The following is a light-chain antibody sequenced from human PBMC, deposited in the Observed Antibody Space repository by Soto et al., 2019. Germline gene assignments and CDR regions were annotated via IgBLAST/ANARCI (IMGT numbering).Light chain of an antibody. CDR2: DTS. V-gene: IGLV7-46*01. CDR1: TGAVTSGHY. CDR3: FLTYSGGARV. J-gene: IGLJ2*01. Sequence: QAVVTQEPSLTVSPGGTVTLTCGSSTGAVTSGHYPYWFQQKPGLAPRTLIYDTSYRHSWTPARFSGSLLGGKAALTLSGAQPEDEADYYCFLTYSGGARVFGGGTTLTVL.